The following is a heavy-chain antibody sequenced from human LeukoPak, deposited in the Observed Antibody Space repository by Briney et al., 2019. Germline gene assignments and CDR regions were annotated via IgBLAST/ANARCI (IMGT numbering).Heavy chain of an antibody. CDR1: GFTFSSYA. D-gene: IGHD3-9*01. J-gene: IGHJ3*02. CDR2: ISGSGGST. V-gene: IGHV3-23*01. CDR3: AKVSLRLRYFDWFRSGNAFDI. Sequence: GGSLRLSCAASGFTFSSYAMSWVRQAPGKGLEWVSAISGSGGSTYYADSVKGRFTISRDNSKNTLYLQMNSLRAEDTAVYYCAKVSLRLRYFDWFRSGNAFDIWGQGTMVTVSS.